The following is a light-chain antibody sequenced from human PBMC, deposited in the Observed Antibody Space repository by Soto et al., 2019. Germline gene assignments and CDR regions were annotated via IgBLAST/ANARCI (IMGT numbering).Light chain of an antibody. V-gene: IGKV1-39*01. CDR2: AAS. CDR3: QQSYSTLTWT. Sequence: IQVTQSPFSLSAYVGDRVTITCRASQSISSYLNWYQQKPGKAPKLLIYAASSLQSGVPSRFSGSGSGTDFTLTISSLQPEDFATYYCQQSYSTLTWTFGQGTKVDIK. CDR1: QSISSY. J-gene: IGKJ1*01.